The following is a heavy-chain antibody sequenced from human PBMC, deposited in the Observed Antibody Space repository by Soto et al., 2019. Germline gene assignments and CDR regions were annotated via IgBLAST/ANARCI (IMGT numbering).Heavy chain of an antibody. J-gene: IGHJ4*02. V-gene: IGHV4-34*01. D-gene: IGHD3-3*01. CDR3: ARGPMGIGRVNFWSGYYYVY. Sequence: SETLSLTCAVYGGSFSGYYWSWIRQPPGKGLEWIGEINHSGSTNYNPSLKSRVTISVDTSKNQFSLKLSSVTAADTAVYYCARGPMGIGRVNFWSGYYYVYWGQGTLVTVSS. CDR2: INHSGST. CDR1: GGSFSGYY.